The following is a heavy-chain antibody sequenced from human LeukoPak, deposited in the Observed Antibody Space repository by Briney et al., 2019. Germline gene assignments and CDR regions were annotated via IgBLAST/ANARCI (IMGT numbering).Heavy chain of an antibody. CDR3: ARLPLGVITFGGVIVIDGYFDY. CDR2: IYYSGST. V-gene: IGHV4-39*01. CDR1: GGSISSSSYY. D-gene: IGHD3-16*02. J-gene: IGHJ4*02. Sequence: SETLSLTCTVSGGSISSSSYYWGWIRRPPGKGLEWIGSIYYSGSTYYNPSLKSRVTISVDTSKNQFSLKLSSVTAADTAVYYCARLPLGVITFGGVIVIDGYFDYWGQGTLVTVSS.